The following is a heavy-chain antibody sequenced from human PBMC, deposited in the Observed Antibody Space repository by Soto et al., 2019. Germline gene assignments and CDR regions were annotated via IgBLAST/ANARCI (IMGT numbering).Heavy chain of an antibody. Sequence: PGGSLILSCAASGFTFSNYGMHWVRQAPGKGLEWVAIISYDGSNKYYADSVKGRFTISRDNSKNTLYLQMNSLRAEDTAVYYCARDHVVVAATFRASYYGMVVWGQGTTVTVSS. J-gene: IGHJ6*02. CDR1: GFTFSNYG. CDR2: ISYDGSNK. CDR3: ARDHVVVAATFRASYYGMVV. V-gene: IGHV3-30*19. D-gene: IGHD2-15*01.